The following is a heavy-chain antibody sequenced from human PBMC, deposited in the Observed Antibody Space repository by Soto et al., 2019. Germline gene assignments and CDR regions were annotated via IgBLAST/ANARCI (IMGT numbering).Heavy chain of an antibody. V-gene: IGHV1-69*13. CDR3: ARDATYYYDSSGYYQIDY. CDR2: IIPIFGTA. Sequence: ASVKVSCKASGGTFSSYAISWVRQAPGQGLEWMGGIIPIFGTANYAQKFQGRVTITADESTSTAYMELSSLRSEDTAVYYCARDATYYYDSSGYYQIDYWGQGTLVTVSS. CDR1: GGTFSSYA. J-gene: IGHJ4*02. D-gene: IGHD3-22*01.